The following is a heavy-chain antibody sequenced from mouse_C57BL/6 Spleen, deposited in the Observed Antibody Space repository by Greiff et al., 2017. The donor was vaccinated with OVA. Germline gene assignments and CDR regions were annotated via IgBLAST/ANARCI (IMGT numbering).Heavy chain of an antibody. CDR2: IYPGSGST. CDR1: GYTFTSYW. CDR3: ARRNYDYDGGWFAY. V-gene: IGHV1-55*01. Sequence: QVQLKQSGAELVKPGASVKMSCKASGYTFTSYWITWVKQRPGQGLEWIGDIYPGSGSTNYNEKFKSKATLTVDTSSSTAYMQLSSLTSEDSAVYYCARRNYDYDGGWFAYWGQGTLVTVSA. D-gene: IGHD2-4*01. J-gene: IGHJ3*01.